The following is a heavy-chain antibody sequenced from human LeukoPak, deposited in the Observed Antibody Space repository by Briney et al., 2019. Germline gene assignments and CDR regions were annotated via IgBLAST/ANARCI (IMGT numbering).Heavy chain of an antibody. Sequence: PSQTLSLTCTVSGGSISSGSYYWSWIRQPAGKGLEWIGRIYTSGSTNYNPSLKSRVTISVDTSKNQFSLKLSSVTAADTAVYYCARLSTSSGLFDYWGQGTLVTVSS. CDR3: ARLSTSSGLFDY. CDR2: IYTSGST. CDR1: GGSISSGSYY. D-gene: IGHD3-22*01. V-gene: IGHV4-61*02. J-gene: IGHJ4*02.